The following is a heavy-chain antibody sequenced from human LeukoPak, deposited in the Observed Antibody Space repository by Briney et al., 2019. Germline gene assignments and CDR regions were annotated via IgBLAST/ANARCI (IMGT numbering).Heavy chain of an antibody. V-gene: IGHV1-69*13. J-gene: IGHJ6*02. CDR2: IIPIFGTA. CDR1: GGTFSSYA. D-gene: IGHD3-22*01. CDR3: AREKYYDSSSYGMDV. Sequence: EASVKVSCKASGGTFSSYAISWVRQAPGQGLEWMGGIIPIFGTANYAQKFQGRVTITADESTSTAYMELSSLGSEDTAVYYCAREKYYDSSSYGMDVWGQGTTVTVSS.